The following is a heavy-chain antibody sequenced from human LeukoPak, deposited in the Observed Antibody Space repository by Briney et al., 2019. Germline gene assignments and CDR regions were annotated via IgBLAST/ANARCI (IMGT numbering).Heavy chain of an antibody. J-gene: IGHJ4*02. D-gene: IGHD3-22*01. CDR2: LKEGGRRR. CDR3: AAPLDYYYISGCQEGGD. Sequence: GSLRLPCAALGSTFRALSRTGAPRAPGKGLEGVANLKEGGRRRNYVDLVKGRFNTSRDNTKNSLYLQMNSPRAEDTGVYYGAAPLDYYYISGCQEGGDWGEGTLVIVSS. CDR1: GSTFRALS. V-gene: IGHV3-7*03.